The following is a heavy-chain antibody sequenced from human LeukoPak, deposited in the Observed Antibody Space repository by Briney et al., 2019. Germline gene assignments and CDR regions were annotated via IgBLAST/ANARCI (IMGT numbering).Heavy chain of an antibody. Sequence: PGGSLRLSCAASGFRFTNYWMSWVRQGPGKGLEWVANIKQDGSEKDYVDSMKGRFTISRDNAKNSVYLQVNGLRAEDTGIYYCARIGYSSSSFDFWGQGPLVTVSS. V-gene: IGHV3-7*01. CDR2: IKQDGSEK. CDR1: GFRFTNYW. J-gene: IGHJ4*02. D-gene: IGHD6-13*01. CDR3: ARIGYSSSSFDF.